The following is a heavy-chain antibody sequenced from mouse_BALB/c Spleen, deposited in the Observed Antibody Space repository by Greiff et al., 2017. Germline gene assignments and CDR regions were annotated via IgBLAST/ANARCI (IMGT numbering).Heavy chain of an antibody. Sequence: EVQLVESGGGLVKPGGSLKLSCAASGFAFSSYDMSWVRQTPGKRLEWVAYISSGGGSTYYPDTVKGRFTISRDNAKNTLYLQMSSLKSEDTAMYYCARRDGNYAWFAYWGQGTLVTVSA. V-gene: IGHV5-12-1*01. J-gene: IGHJ3*01. D-gene: IGHD2-1*01. CDR2: ISSGGGST. CDR1: GFAFSSYD. CDR3: ARRDGNYAWFAY.